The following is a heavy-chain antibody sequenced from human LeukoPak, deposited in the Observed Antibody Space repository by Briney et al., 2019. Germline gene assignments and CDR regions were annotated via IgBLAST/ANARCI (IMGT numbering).Heavy chain of an antibody. CDR3: AVGLFSGYDECLDL. J-gene: IGHJ4*02. CDR1: GFAIKTYN. Sequence: GGSLRLSCLASGFAIKTYNMNWVRQAPGKGLEWVSFISSTSSDINHADSVRDRFTISRDNAKNSLFLQMDSLRVEDTAVYYCAVGLFSGYDECLDLWGQGILVTVSS. V-gene: IGHV3-21*04. CDR2: ISSTSSDI. D-gene: IGHD5-12*01.